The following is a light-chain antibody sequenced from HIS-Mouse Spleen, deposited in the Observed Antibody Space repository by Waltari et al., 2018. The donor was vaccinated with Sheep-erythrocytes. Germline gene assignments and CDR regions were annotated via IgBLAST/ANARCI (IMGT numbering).Light chain of an antibody. CDR1: QSLVHSDGNTY. CDR2: KVS. J-gene: IGKJ2*01. CDR3: MQGT. V-gene: IGKV2-30*02. Sequence: DVEMTQSPLSLPVTLGQPASISCRSSQSLVHSDGNTYLNWFQQRPGQSPRRLIYKVSNRDSGVPDRFSGSGSGTDFTLKISRVEAEDVGVYYCMQGTFGQGTKLEIK.